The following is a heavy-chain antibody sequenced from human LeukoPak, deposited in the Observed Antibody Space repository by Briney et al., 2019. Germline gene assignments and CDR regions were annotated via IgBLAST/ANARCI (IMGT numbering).Heavy chain of an antibody. J-gene: IGHJ4*02. CDR1: GFTVTSNY. D-gene: IGHD2-2*01. CDR2: VYSDGST. V-gene: IGHV3-53*05. Sequence: PGGSLRLSCAVSGFTVTSNYMTWVRQAPGKGLEWVSVVYSDGSTYYTESVKGRFTISRDNSKNTVYLQMNSLRAEDTAVYYCARLGYCSSTSCPSGYWGQGTLVTVSS. CDR3: ARLGYCSSTSCPSGY.